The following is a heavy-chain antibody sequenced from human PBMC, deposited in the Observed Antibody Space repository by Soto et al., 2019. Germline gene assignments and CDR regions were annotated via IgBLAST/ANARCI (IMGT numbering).Heavy chain of an antibody. V-gene: IGHV1-3*01. CDR3: ARGKGMEENYYYYGLDI. D-gene: IGHD1-1*01. J-gene: IGHJ6*02. CDR2: INGGTGQT. CDR1: GYTFTTHA. Sequence: GASVKVSCKASGYTFTTHAMHCVRQAPGQSLEWMGWINGGTGQTKHSQRLQDRVNITRDTSASTAYMELSSLRSEDTAVYYCARGKGMEENYYYYGLDIWGQGTTVTVSS.